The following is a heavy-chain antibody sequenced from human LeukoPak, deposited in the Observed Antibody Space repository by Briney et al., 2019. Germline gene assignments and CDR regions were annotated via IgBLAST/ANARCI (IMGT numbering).Heavy chain of an antibody. V-gene: IGHV1-8*01. Sequence: GASVKVSCKASGYTFSTCDIDWVRQATGQGLEWMGWMNPNSGNTGFAHKFQGRVTMTRDTSISTAYMELSSLRSEDTAVYYCARVLGSISHWGQGTLVTVSS. CDR1: GYTFSTCD. CDR2: MNPNSGNT. D-gene: IGHD1-1*01. CDR3: ARVLGSISH. J-gene: IGHJ4*02.